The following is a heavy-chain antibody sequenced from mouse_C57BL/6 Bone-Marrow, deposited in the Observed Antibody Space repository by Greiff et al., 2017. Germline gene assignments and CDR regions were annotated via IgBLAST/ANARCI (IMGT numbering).Heavy chain of an antibody. V-gene: IGHV14-4*01. CDR3: TPITTVVGGYFDV. CDR2: IDPENGDT. D-gene: IGHD1-1*01. CDR1: GFNINDDY. Sequence: EVQLQQSGAELVRPGASVKLSCTASGFNINDDYMHWVKQRPEQGLEWIGWIDPENGDTEYASKFQGKATITADTSSNTAYLQLSSLTSEDTAVYYCTPITTVVGGYFDVWGTGTTVTVSS. J-gene: IGHJ1*03.